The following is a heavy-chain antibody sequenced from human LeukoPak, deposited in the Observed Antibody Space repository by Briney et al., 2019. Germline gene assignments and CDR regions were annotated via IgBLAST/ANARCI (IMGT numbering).Heavy chain of an antibody. D-gene: IGHD3-9*01. V-gene: IGHV3-64D*06. CDR3: VKDGNYDILTGYVDY. CDR2: ISSNGGST. Sequence: GGSLRLSWLAFGFTFSSYAMHWVRQAPGQGLEYVSAISSNGGSTYYADSVKGRFTISRDNSRNTLYLQMSSLRAEDTAVYYCVKDGNYDILTGYVDYWGQGTLVTVSS. CDR1: GFTFSSYA. J-gene: IGHJ4*02.